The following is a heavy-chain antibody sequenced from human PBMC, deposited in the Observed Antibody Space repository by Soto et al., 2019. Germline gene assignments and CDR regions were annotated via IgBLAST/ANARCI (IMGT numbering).Heavy chain of an antibody. CDR3: AHRVLRTVFGLVTTTAIYFDF. CDR2: IYWDDDK. V-gene: IGHV2-5*02. D-gene: IGHD3-3*01. CDR1: GFSLTTSGVG. J-gene: IGHJ4*02. Sequence: QITLNESGPTQVKPRQTLTLTCTFSGFSLTTSGVGVGWIRQSPGKAPEWLALIYWDDDKRYSPSLKSRHTITKDTSKNQVALTMADLDPADTATYYCAHRVLRTVFGLVTTTAIYFDFWGQGTPVAVSS.